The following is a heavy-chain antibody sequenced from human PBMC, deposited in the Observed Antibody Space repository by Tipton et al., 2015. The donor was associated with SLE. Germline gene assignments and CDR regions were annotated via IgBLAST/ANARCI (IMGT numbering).Heavy chain of an antibody. CDR2: IKQDGSEK. CDR1: GFTFDDYA. D-gene: IGHD3-3*01. V-gene: IGHV3-7*01. CDR3: VRGGLRSEGWFDP. Sequence: SLRLSCAASGFTFDDYAMHWVRQAPGKGLEWVANIKQDGSEKYYVDSVKGRFTISRDNAKNSLYLQMNSLRAEDTAVYYCVRGGLRSEGWFDPWGQGTLGTVSS. J-gene: IGHJ5*02.